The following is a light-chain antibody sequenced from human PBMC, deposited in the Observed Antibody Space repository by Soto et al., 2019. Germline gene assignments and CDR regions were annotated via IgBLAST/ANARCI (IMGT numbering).Light chain of an antibody. CDR2: DVS. Sequence: QSVLTQPASVSGSPGQSITISCTGTSSDVGGYNYVSWYQQHSGKAPKLMIYDVSNRPSGVSNRFSGSKSGNTASLTISGLQAEDEADYYCGSYASSSTLYVFGTGTQLPVL. CDR3: GSYASSSTLYV. CDR1: SSDVGGYNY. J-gene: IGLJ1*01. V-gene: IGLV2-14*01.